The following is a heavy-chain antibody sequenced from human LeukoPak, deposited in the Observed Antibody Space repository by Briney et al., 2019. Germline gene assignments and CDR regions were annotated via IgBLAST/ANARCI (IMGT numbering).Heavy chain of an antibody. J-gene: IGHJ4*02. CDR2: IVVGSGNT. V-gene: IGHV1-58*01. CDR1: GFTFTSSA. CDR3: AASGSSGWYYPNY. D-gene: IGHD6-19*01. Sequence: SVKVSCKASGFTFTSSAVQWVRQARGQRLEWIGWIVVGSGNTNYAQKFQERVTITRDMSTSTAYMELSSLRSEDTAVYYCAASGSSGWYYPNYWGQGTLVTVSP.